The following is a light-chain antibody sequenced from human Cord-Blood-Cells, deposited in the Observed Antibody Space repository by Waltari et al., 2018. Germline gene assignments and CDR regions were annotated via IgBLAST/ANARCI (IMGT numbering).Light chain of an antibody. V-gene: IGKV3-20*01. J-gene: IGKJ3*01. CDR3: QQYYSYPFT. Sequence: EIVLTQSPGTLSLSPGERATLSCRASQSVSSSYLAWYQQKPGQAPRLLIYGASSRATDIPDRFSGSGSGTDFTLTISRLEPEDFAVYYCQQYYSYPFTFGPGTKVDIK. CDR2: GAS. CDR1: QSVSSSY.